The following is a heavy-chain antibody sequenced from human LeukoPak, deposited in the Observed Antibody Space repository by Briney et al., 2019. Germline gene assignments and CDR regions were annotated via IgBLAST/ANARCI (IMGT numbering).Heavy chain of an antibody. J-gene: IGHJ4*02. CDR2: IIPIFGTA. CDR3: ARVLSGIAVAGTGGYYFDY. CDR1: GYTFTSYY. Sequence: GASVKVSCKASGYTFTSYYMHWVRQAPGQGLEWMGGIIPIFGTANYAQKFQGRVTITADESTSTAYMELSSLRSEDTAVYYCARVLSGIAVAGTGGYYFDYWGQGTLVTVSS. D-gene: IGHD6-19*01. V-gene: IGHV1-69*13.